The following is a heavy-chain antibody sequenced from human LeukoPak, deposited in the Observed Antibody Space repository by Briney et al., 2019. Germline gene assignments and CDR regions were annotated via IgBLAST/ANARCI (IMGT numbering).Heavy chain of an antibody. CDR1: GFSFSSYS. CDR2: ISSSSSYI. Sequence: PGGSLRLSCAASGFSFSSYSMNWVRQAPGKGLEWVSSISSSSSYIYYADSVKGRFTISRDNAKNSLYLQMNSLRAEDTAVYYCARDGQYQADYYNYYMDVWGKGTTVTVSS. D-gene: IGHD2-2*01. J-gene: IGHJ6*03. CDR3: ARDGQYQADYYNYYMDV. V-gene: IGHV3-21*01.